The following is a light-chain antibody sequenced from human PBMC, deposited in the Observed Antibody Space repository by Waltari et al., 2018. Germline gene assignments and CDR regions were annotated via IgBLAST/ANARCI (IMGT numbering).Light chain of an antibody. Sequence: DIQMTQSPSSLSASVGDRVTVPCRASQSISIYLNWYQQKPGKAPKLLIYAASSLQSGVPSRFSGSGSGTDFTLTISSLQPEDFATYYCQQSSSTPPWTFGQGTKVEIK. CDR3: QQSSSTPPWT. J-gene: IGKJ1*01. CDR1: QSISIY. V-gene: IGKV1-39*01. CDR2: AAS.